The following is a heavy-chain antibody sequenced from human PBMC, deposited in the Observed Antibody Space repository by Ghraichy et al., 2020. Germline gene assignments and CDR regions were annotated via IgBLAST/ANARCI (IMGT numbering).Heavy chain of an antibody. J-gene: IGHJ4*02. CDR2: IYYSGST. Sequence: TLSLTCTVSGGSISSYYWSWIRQPPGKGLEWIGYIYYSGSTNYNPSLKSRVTISVDTSKNQFSLKLSSVTAADTAVYYCARDQRGGFDYWGQGTLVTVSS. CDR1: GGSISSYY. D-gene: IGHD3-16*01. CDR3: ARDQRGGFDY. V-gene: IGHV4-59*01.